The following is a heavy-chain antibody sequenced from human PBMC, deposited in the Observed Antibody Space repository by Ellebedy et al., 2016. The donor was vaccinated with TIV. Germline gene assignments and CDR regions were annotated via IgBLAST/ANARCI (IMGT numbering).Heavy chain of an antibody. V-gene: IGHV3-9*01. D-gene: IGHD6-6*01. CDR1: GFTLHDYA. CDR3: ARDLGTSSGGGYFDS. Sequence: SLKISCAASGFTLHDYAMHWVRQAPGKGLEWVSGISWNSGNIDYVDSVKGRFTISRDNAKNSLYLQMNSLRPEDTALYYCARDLGTSSGGGYFDSWGQGTLVTVSS. J-gene: IGHJ4*02. CDR2: ISWNSGNI.